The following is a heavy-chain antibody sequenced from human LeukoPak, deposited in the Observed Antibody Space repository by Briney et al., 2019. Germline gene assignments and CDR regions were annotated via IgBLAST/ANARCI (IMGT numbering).Heavy chain of an antibody. J-gene: IGHJ4*02. V-gene: IGHV3-23*01. CDR3: AKIQDDFWSGYLYGTFDY. Sequence: PGGSLRLSCAASGFTFSSYSMNWVRQAPGKGLEWVSAISGSGGSTYYADSVKGRFTISRDNSKNTLYLQMNSLRAEDTAVYYCAKIQDDFWSGYLYGTFDYWGQGTLVTVSS. CDR2: ISGSGGST. D-gene: IGHD3-3*01. CDR1: GFTFSSYS.